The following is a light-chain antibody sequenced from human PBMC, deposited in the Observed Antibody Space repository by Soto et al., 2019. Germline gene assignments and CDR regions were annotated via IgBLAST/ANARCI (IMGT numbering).Light chain of an antibody. CDR2: GAS. Sequence: EIVMPQSPATLSVSPGERATHSSRASQSVSSNLAWYQQKPGQAPRLLIYGASTRATGIPARFSGSGSGTEFTLTISSLQSEDFAVYYCQQYNNWPLTFGQGTKVDIK. CDR1: QSVSSN. J-gene: IGKJ1*01. CDR3: QQYNNWPLT. V-gene: IGKV3-15*01.